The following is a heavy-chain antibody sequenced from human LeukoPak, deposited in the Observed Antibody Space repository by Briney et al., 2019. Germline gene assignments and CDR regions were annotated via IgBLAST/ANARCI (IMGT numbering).Heavy chain of an antibody. CDR3: ARDRSPYWFDP. CDR1: GFTVSSNY. CDR2: INTDGSST. V-gene: IGHV3-74*01. Sequence: PGGSLRLSCAASGFTVSSNYMSWVRQAPGKGLEWVSRINTDGSSTSYEDSVKGRFTISRDNAKNTLYLQMNSLRVEDTAVYYCARDRSPYWFDPWGQGTLVTVSS. J-gene: IGHJ5*02.